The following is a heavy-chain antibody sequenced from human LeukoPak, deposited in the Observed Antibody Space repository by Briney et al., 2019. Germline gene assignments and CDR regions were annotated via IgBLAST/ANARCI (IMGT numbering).Heavy chain of an antibody. CDR1: GFTFSGYA. CDR3: ARDQWLARTGVDS. Sequence: GGSLRLSCAASGFTFSGYAMNWVRQAPGKGLEWVSHIYISSSSNIISYADSVKGRFTISRDNAKNSLYLQMNSLRAEDTAVYYCARDQWLARTGVDSWGQGTLVTVSS. V-gene: IGHV3-48*04. J-gene: IGHJ4*02. D-gene: IGHD6-19*01. CDR2: ISSSSNII.